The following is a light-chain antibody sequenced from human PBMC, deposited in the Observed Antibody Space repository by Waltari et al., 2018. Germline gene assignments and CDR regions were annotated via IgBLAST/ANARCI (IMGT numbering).Light chain of an antibody. CDR3: QQSFSTQYT. Sequence: DIHMTQSPSSLSASVGDRVTITCRASQRINNYLNWSQQTPGKAPRLLIYAASRLQNGVPSRCSGSGSGTEFTLTISSLQPEDFAAYYCQQSFSTQYTCGQGTRLDIK. J-gene: IGKJ2*01. CDR1: QRINNY. CDR2: AAS. V-gene: IGKV1-39*01.